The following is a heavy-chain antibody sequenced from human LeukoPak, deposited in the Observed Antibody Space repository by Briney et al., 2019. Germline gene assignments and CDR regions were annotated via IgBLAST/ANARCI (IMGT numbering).Heavy chain of an antibody. CDR2: ISGSGGST. CDR3: AKGSWMVITMGYFQH. D-gene: IGHD3-22*01. Sequence: GGPLRHSCAASGFTFNSYAMSWVRQAPGKGLEWVSAISGSGGSTYYADSVKGRFTISRDNSKNTLYLQMNSLRAEDTAVYYCAKGSWMVITMGYFQHWGQGTLVTVSS. CDR1: GFTFNSYA. V-gene: IGHV3-23*01. J-gene: IGHJ1*01.